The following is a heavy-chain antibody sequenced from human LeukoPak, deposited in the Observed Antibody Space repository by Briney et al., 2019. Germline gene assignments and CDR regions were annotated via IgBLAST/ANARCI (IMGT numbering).Heavy chain of an antibody. V-gene: IGHV3-30*03. J-gene: IGHJ3*02. CDR1: GFTFSSYG. CDR2: ISYDGSNK. D-gene: IGHD3-22*01. Sequence: GGSLRLSCAASGFTFSSYGMHWVRQAPGKGLEWVAVISYDGSNKYYADSVKGRFTISRDNSKNTLYLQMNSLRAEDTAVYYCARDGPGSSGYDAFDIWGQGTMVTVSS. CDR3: ARDGPGSSGYDAFDI.